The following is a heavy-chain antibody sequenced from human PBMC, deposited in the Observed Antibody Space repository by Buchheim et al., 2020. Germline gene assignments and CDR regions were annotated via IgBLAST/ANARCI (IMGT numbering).Heavy chain of an antibody. CDR1: GGSISGYY. J-gene: IGHJ4*02. CDR3: AGDALVGGWPIFDH. D-gene: IGHD6-19*01. Sequence: QVQLQESGPGLVKPSETLSLSCTVSGGSISGYYYSWIRLSPGKGLEWIGHIYFSGGSRYNPSLKSRATISADSAKNQLSLNLTSVSAADAAVYYCAGDALVGGWPIFDHWGQGTL. V-gene: IGHV4-59*01. CDR2: IYFSGGS.